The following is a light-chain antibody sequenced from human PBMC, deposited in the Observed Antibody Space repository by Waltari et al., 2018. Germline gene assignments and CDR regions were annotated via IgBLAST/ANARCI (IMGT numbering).Light chain of an antibody. CDR1: NSDVGAYNY. CDR3: SSYAHNNHFV. J-gene: IGLJ1*01. Sequence: QSVLTQPPSATGSPGQSVTISCTGTNSDVGAYNYVSWYQQHPVKVPKLLIYEVTKRPSGVPDRFSGSKSGNTASLTVSGLQADDEADYYCSSYAHNNHFVFGTGTKVTVL. V-gene: IGLV2-8*01. CDR2: EVT.